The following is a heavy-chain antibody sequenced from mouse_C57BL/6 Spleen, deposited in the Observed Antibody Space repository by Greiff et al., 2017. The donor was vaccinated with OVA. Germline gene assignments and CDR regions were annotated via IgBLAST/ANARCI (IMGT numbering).Heavy chain of an antibody. J-gene: IGHJ2*01. Sequence: VQLQQPGAELVKPGASVKLSCKASGYTFTSYWMHWVKQRPGQGLEWIGMIHPNSGSTNYNEKFKSKATLTVDKSSSTACMQLSSLTSEDSAVYYCAREGATTAGDWGQGTTLTVSS. CDR1: GYTFTSYW. D-gene: IGHD1-2*01. CDR2: IHPNSGST. CDR3: AREGATTAGD. V-gene: IGHV1-64*01.